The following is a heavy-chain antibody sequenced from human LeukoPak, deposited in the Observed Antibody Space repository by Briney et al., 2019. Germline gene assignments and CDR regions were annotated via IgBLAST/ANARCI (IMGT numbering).Heavy chain of an antibody. V-gene: IGHV6-1*01. CDR2: TYYRSKWYN. J-gene: IGHJ4*02. CDR3: ARRIAAADRGFDY. D-gene: IGHD6-13*01. Sequence: SQTLSLTCAISGDSVSSNSATWNWIRQSPSRGLEWLGRTYYRSKWYNDYAVSVKSRITINPEASKNQFSLQLNSVTPEDTALYYCARRIAAADRGFDYWGQGTLVTVSS. CDR1: GDSVSSNSAT.